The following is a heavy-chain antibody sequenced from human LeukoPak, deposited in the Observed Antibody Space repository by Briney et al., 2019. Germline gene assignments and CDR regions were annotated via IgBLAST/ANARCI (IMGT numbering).Heavy chain of an antibody. CDR1: GDSIISNTFY. V-gene: IGHV4-39*07. D-gene: IGHD6-13*01. CDR3: ARSGAAARRGYDAFDI. CDR2: LYYTGST. Sequence: PSETLSLSCTVSGDSIISNTFYWGWVRQPPGKGLEWIGNLYYTGSTNYNPSLKSRVTISVDTSKNQFSLKLSSVTAADTAVYYCARSGAAARRGYDAFDIWGQGTMVTVSS. J-gene: IGHJ3*02.